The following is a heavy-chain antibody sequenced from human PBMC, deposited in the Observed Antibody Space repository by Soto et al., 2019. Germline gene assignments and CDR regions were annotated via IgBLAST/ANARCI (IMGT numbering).Heavy chain of an antibody. CDR3: ARDQALPSSSIYCFDY. D-gene: IGHD2-2*02. J-gene: IGHJ4*02. Sequence: SQTLLLTCAISGDSVSSDSAAWNWIRQSPSRGLEWLGRTYYRSKWYNEYVASVRSRITINPDTSRNQFSLQLNSVTPEDTAVYYCARDQALPSSSIYCFDYWGQGTLVTVSS. CDR1: GDSVSSDSAA. CDR2: TYYRSKWYN. V-gene: IGHV6-1*01.